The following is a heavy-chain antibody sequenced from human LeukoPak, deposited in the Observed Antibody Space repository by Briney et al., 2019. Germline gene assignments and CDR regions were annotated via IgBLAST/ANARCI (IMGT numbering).Heavy chain of an antibody. J-gene: IGHJ4*02. Sequence: PGGSLRLSCAASGFTFNKYAMSWVRQAPRKGLEWVSTIGGIDDGAYYADSVKGRFTISRDNSKNTLYLQMNSLGAEDTALYYCAKDGPGYYYDSSGPKLDYWGQGTPVTVSS. V-gene: IGHV3-23*01. CDR1: GFTFNKYA. CDR2: IGGIDDGA. D-gene: IGHD3-22*01. CDR3: AKDGPGYYYDSSGPKLDY.